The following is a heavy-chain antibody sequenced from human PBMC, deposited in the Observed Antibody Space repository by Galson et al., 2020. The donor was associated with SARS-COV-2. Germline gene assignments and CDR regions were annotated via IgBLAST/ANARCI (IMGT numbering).Heavy chain of an antibody. Sequence: SATLSLTCTVSGGSISSYYWSWIRQHPGKGLEWIGYIYYSGSTNYNPSLKSPVTISVDTSKNQFSLKLSSVTAADTAVYYCARDLGSPPYYYYGMDVWGQGTTVTVSS. CDR1: GGSISSYY. CDR3: ARDLGSPPYYYYGMDV. D-gene: IGHD2-15*01. CDR2: IYYSGST. J-gene: IGHJ6*02. V-gene: IGHV4-59*13.